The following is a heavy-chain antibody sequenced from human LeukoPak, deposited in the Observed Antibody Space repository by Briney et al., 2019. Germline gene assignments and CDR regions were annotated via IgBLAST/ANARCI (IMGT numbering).Heavy chain of an antibody. Sequence: SETLSLTCAVYGGSFSGYYWSWIRQPPGKGLEWIGEINHSGSTNYNPSLKSRVTISVDTSKNQFSLKLSSVTAADTAVYYWARGQATVTRNWGQGTLVTVSS. CDR3: ARGQATVTRN. J-gene: IGHJ4*02. CDR2: INHSGST. V-gene: IGHV4-34*01. CDR1: GGSFSGYY. D-gene: IGHD4-11*01.